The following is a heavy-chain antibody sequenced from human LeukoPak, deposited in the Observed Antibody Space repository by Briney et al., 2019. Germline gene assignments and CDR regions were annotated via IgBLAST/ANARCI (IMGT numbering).Heavy chain of an antibody. J-gene: IGHJ4*02. V-gene: IGHV3-30-3*01. CDR3: ARDLHTNYYDSSGRDY. CDR2: ISYDGSNK. Sequence: GESLRLSCAASGFTFSSYAMHWVRQAPGKGLEWVAVISYDGSNKYYADSVKGRFTISRDNSKNTLYLQMNSLRAEDTAVYYCARDLHTNYYDSSGRDYWGQGTLVTVSS. CDR1: GFTFSSYA. D-gene: IGHD3-22*01.